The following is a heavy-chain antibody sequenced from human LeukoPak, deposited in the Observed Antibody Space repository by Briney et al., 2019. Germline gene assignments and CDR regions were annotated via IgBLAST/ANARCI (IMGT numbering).Heavy chain of an antibody. D-gene: IGHD3-3*01. CDR2: IYYSGGT. J-gene: IGHJ3*02. CDR3: ARDLRPELYDFWKGAFDI. CDR1: GGSISSSSYY. Sequence: SETLSLTCTVSGGSISSSSYYWGWIRQPPGKGLEWIGSIYYSGGTYYNPSLKSRVTISVDRSKNQFSLKLSSVTAADTAVYYCARDLRPELYDFWKGAFDIWGQGTMVTVSS. V-gene: IGHV4-39*07.